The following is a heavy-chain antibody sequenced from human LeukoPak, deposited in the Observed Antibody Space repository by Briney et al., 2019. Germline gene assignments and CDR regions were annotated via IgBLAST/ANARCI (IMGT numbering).Heavy chain of an antibody. J-gene: IGHJ4*02. CDR1: GYTFTGYY. Sequence: VASVKVSYKASGYTFTGYYMHWVRQAPGQGLEWMGRINPNNGGTNYAQKFQGRVTMTGDTSISTAYMELSSLRSDDTAVYYCTRESGSYHGNDYWGQGTLVTVSS. D-gene: IGHD1-26*01. CDR2: INPNNGGT. V-gene: IGHV1-2*06. CDR3: TRESGSYHGNDY.